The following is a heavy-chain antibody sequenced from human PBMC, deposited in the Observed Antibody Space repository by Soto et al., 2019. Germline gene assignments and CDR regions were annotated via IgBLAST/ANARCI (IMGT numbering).Heavy chain of an antibody. J-gene: IGHJ6*02. CDR3: AKTRGSGRSAADYQYYCLDV. D-gene: IGHD3-10*01. V-gene: IGHV3-9*01. CDR2: INWNRGRI. Sequence: EEQLVESGGGLVQPGRSLRLSCAASGFTFDDYAMHWVRQAPGKGLEWVSGINWNRGRINYGDSVKGRFTISIDNAXXSXHXXMTTLRVDATSLYYSAKTRGSGRSAADYQYYCLDVWGQRITVTVSS. CDR1: GFTFDDYA.